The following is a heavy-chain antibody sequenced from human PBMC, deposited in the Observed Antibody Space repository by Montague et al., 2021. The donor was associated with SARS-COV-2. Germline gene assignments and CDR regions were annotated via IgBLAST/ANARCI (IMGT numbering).Heavy chain of an antibody. CDR1: GFTFSTYG. CDR3: AKDGAGYGDYLDY. V-gene: IGHV3-30*18. Sequence: SLRLSCAASGFTFSTYGIHWVRQAPGKGLEWVAVISYDGSYKYYPDSMRGRFSISRDNSDNTLYLQMNSLRAEDTGVYYCAKDGAGYGDYLDYWGQRTLVTVSS. D-gene: IGHD4-17*01. J-gene: IGHJ4*02. CDR2: ISYDGSYK.